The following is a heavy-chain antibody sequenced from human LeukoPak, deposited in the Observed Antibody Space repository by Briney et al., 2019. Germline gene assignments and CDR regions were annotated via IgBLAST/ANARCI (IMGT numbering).Heavy chain of an antibody. CDR3: AKSPGGYGPLDS. Sequence: GRSLRLSCAASGFTFSSYGMHWVRQAPGKGLEWVAVIWYDGSNKYYADSVKGRFTISRDNSKNTLYLQMNSLRAEDTAVYYCAKSPGGYGPLDSWGQGTLVTVSS. CDR2: IWYDGSNK. J-gene: IGHJ4*02. D-gene: IGHD5-18*01. V-gene: IGHV3-33*06. CDR1: GFTFSSYG.